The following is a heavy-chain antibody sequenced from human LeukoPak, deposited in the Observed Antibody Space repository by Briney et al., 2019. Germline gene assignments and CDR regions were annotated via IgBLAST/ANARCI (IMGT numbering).Heavy chain of an antibody. Sequence: SGGSLRLSCAASGFTFSSYAMSWVRQAPGKGLEWVSAISGSGGSTYYADSVKGRFTISRDNSKNTLYLQMNSLRAEDTAVYYCARGLRITMIVEALGYWGQGTLVTVSS. V-gene: IGHV3-23*01. D-gene: IGHD3-22*01. CDR1: GFTFSSYA. CDR2: ISGSGGST. CDR3: ARGLRITMIVEALGY. J-gene: IGHJ4*02.